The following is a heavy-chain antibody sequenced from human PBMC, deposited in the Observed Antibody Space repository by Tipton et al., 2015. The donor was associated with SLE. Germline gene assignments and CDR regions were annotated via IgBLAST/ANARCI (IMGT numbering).Heavy chain of an antibody. D-gene: IGHD6-19*01. CDR3: ARDKLSALAGAAFYY. V-gene: IGHV4-59*01. CDR1: GGSIRSYY. J-gene: IGHJ4*02. Sequence: TLSLTCTVSGGSIRSYYWSWIRQPPGQGLEWIGYVHYSGSTKYSPSLKSRVTMSVDTSKNQFSLKLSSVTAADTAVYYCARDKLSALAGAAFYYWGQGTLVTVSS. CDR2: VHYSGST.